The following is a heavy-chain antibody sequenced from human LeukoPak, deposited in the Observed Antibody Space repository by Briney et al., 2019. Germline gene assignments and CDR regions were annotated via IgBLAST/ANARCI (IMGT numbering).Heavy chain of an antibody. V-gene: IGHV1-69*04. CDR1: GGTFSSYA. CDR3: ARDYYGSGSSLWVVDY. Sequence: SVKVSCKASGGTFSSYAISWVRQAPGQGLEWMGRIIPILGIANYAQKFQGRVTITADKSTSTAYMELSSLRSEDTAVYYCARDYYGSGSSLWVVDYWGQGTLVTVSS. J-gene: IGHJ4*02. CDR2: IIPILGIA. D-gene: IGHD3-10*01.